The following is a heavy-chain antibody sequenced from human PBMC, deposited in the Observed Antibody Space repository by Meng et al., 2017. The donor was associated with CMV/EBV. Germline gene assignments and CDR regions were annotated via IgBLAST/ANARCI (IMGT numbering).Heavy chain of an antibody. CDR3: CRELLPYPARYYYYGMDV. Sequence: SVKVSCKASGGTFSSYTISWVRQAPGQGLDWMGRIIPILGIANYAQKFQGRVTITADKSTSTAYMELSSLRSEDTAVYYCCRELLPYPARYYYYGMDVWGQGTTVTVSS. CDR1: GGTFSSYT. V-gene: IGHV1-69*02. D-gene: IGHD1-26*01. J-gene: IGHJ6*02. CDR2: IIPILGIA.